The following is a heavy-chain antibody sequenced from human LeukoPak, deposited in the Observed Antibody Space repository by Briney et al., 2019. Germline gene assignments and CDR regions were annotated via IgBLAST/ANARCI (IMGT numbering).Heavy chain of an antibody. V-gene: IGHV1-69*02. CDR2: IIPILGIA. J-gene: IGHJ3*02. CDR3: ARGSSYYDSSGYESAAFDI. Sequence: SVKVSCKASGGTFSSYTIGWVRQAPGQGLEWMGRIIPILGIANYAQKFQGRVTITADKSTSTAYMELSSLRSEDTAVYYCARGSSYYDSSGYESAAFDIWGQGTMVTVSS. D-gene: IGHD3-22*01. CDR1: GGTFSSYT.